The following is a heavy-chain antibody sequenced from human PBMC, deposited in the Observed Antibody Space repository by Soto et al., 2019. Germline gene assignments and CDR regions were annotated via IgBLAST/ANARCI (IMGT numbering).Heavy chain of an antibody. CDR1: GYTFTSFA. J-gene: IGHJ4*02. D-gene: IGHD6-19*01. Sequence: ASVKVSCKASGYTFTSFAIHWVRQAPGQGLEWMGWISAGNGNIKHSQKFQHRVTITRDTSASTAYMELSSLRFEDTAVYYCARDGAVAGDSNFDYWGQGTLVTVSS. CDR3: ARDGAVAGDSNFDY. CDR2: ISAGNGNI. V-gene: IGHV1-3*01.